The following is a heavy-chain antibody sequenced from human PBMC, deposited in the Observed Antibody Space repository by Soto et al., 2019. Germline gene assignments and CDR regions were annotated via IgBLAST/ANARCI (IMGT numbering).Heavy chain of an antibody. Sequence: GGSLRLSCAASGFTFSSYSMNWVRQAPGKGLEWVSSISSSSSYIYYADSVKGRFTISRDNAKNSLYLQMNSLRAEDTAVYYCARDALYYGILTGYEPYGMDVWGQGTTVTVSS. CDR2: ISSSSSYI. CDR1: GFTFSSYS. CDR3: ARDALYYGILTGYEPYGMDV. V-gene: IGHV3-21*01. J-gene: IGHJ6*02. D-gene: IGHD3-9*01.